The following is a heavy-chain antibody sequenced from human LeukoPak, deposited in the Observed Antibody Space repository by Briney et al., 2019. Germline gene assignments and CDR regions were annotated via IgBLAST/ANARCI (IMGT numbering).Heavy chain of an antibody. CDR3: ASSYYDSSGYYYGLMAFDI. D-gene: IGHD3-22*01. V-gene: IGHV3-21*01. CDR2: ISSTSIYI. J-gene: IGHJ3*02. CDR1: GFTFNTYS. Sequence: PGGSLRLSCAASGFTFNTYSMNWVRQAPGKGLDWVSSISSTSIYIYYADSVKGLFTISRDNAKNSLYLQMNSLRAEDTALYYCASSYYDSSGYYYGLMAFDIWGQGTMVTVSS.